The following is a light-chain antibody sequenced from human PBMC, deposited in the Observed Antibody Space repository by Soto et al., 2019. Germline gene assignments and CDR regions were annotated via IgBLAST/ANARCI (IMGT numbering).Light chain of an antibody. J-gene: IGKJ1*01. CDR1: QSISNH. V-gene: IGKV1-39*01. CDR3: QQSYSSPPT. CDR2: AAS. Sequence: IQLTQSPSSLSASVGDRVTITCRASQSISNHLNWYQQKPGKAPKLLILAASSLQSGVPSRFSGSRSGPDFTLTISSLQPEDFATYYCQQSYSSPPTFGQGTKVDIK.